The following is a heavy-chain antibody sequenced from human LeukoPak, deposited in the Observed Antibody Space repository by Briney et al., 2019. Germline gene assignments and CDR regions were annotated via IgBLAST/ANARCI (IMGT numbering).Heavy chain of an antibody. V-gene: IGHV1-8*01. J-gene: IGHJ4*02. Sequence: ASVKVSCKTSGYTFTNYDINWVRQTTGRGLEWMGWMNPKSGNTGSAQRFQGRVTLTGDTSISTAYMELSSIRSEDTAVYYCARVWGSIDYWGQGTLVTVSS. CDR3: ARVWGSIDY. CDR1: GYTFTNYD. CDR2: MNPKSGNT. D-gene: IGHD7-27*01.